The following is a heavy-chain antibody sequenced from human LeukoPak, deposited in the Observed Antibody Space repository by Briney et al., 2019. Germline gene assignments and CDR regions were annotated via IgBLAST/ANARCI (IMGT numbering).Heavy chain of an antibody. CDR1: GGSISSGSYY. Sequence: SETLSLTCTVSGGSISSGSYYWSWIRQPAGKGLEWIGRIYTSGSTNYNPSLKSRVTISVDTSKNQFSLKLSSVTAADTAVYYCARRSSGWYFLNFWGQGTLVTVSS. CDR2: IYTSGST. CDR3: ARRSSGWYFLNF. D-gene: IGHD6-19*01. J-gene: IGHJ4*02. V-gene: IGHV4-61*02.